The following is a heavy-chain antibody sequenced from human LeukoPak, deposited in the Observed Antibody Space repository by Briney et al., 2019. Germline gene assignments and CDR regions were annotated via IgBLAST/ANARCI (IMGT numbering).Heavy chain of an antibody. CDR2: IKSKTDGGTT. CDR3: TTSIAAL. D-gene: IGHD6-6*01. V-gene: IGHV3-15*01. CDR1: GFTFSNAW. J-gene: IGHJ4*02. Sequence: TGGSLRLSCADSGFTFSNAWVRWGRQAPGKGLEWVGRIKSKTDGGTTDYAGPVKGRFTISRDDSKNTPYLQMNSLKTEDTAVYYCTTSIAALWGQGTLVTVSS.